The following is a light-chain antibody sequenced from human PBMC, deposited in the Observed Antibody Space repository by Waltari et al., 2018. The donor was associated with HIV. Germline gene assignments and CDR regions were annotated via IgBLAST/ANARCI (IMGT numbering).Light chain of an antibody. CDR2: TTS. V-gene: IGKV1-39*01. Sequence: DIQMTQSPSSLSASIGDRVTITCRASQNIDKYLNWYQQKAGKAPKLLIYTTSNLQSWVPSRFSGSGSGTEFTLTISSLQPEDLATYYCQQGYNTPPWTFAPGTKVEVK. CDR3: QQGYNTPPWT. CDR1: QNIDKY. J-gene: IGKJ1*01.